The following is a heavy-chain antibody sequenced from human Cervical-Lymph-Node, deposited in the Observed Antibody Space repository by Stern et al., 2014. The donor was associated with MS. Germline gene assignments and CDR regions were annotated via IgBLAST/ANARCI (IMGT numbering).Heavy chain of an antibody. CDR1: GGTSNSHG. J-gene: IGHJ5*02. CDR3: ARRGSARRGSGWLDP. CDR2: IIPVLSTI. V-gene: IGHV1-69*01. Sequence: VQLVESGAEVKKPGSSVKVSCKASGGTSNSHGISWVRQAPGQGLEWMGGIIPVLSTIDYAQKFQGRVTITADESPSTTYMVRSSLRSEDTAVYYCARRGSARRGSGWLDPWGQGTLVTVSS. D-gene: IGHD3-10*01.